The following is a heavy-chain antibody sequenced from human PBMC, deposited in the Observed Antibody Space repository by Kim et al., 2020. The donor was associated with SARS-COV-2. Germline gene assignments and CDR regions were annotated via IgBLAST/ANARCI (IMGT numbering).Heavy chain of an antibody. CDR2: IYYSGST. V-gene: IGHV4-59*01. D-gene: IGHD1-1*01. J-gene: IGHJ6*02. Sequence: SETLSLTCTVSGGSISSYYWSWIRQPPGKGLEWIGYIYYSGSTNYNPSLKSRVTISVDTSKNQFSLKLSSVTAADTAVYYCARWAPDVENYGMDVWGQGTTVTVSS. CDR3: ARWAPDVENYGMDV. CDR1: GGSISSYY.